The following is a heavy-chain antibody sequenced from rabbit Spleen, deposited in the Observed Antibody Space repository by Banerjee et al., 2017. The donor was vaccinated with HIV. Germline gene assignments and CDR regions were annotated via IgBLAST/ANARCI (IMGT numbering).Heavy chain of an antibody. Sequence: QEQLVESGGGLVKPGASLTLTCIASGVSFSGSSYMCWVRQAPGKGLEWIACIVSGDGVPFYATWAKGRFTISKTSPTTVSLQMTSLTAADRAAYFCARDLVGVIGWNFYLWGQGTLVTVS. CDR3: ARDLVGVIGWNFYL. V-gene: IGHV1S45*01. D-gene: IGHD1-1*01. CDR2: IVSGDGVP. J-gene: IGHJ6*01. CDR1: GVSFSGSSY.